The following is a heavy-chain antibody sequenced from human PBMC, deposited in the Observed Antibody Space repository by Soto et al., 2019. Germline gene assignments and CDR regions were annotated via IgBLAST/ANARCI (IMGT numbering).Heavy chain of an antibody. CDR2: IYHSGST. J-gene: IGHJ5*02. Sequence: QVQLQESGPGLVKPSGTLSLTCAVSSGSISSSNWWSWVRQLPGKGLEWIGEIYHSGSTNYNPSLKSRVTISVDKSKNQFSLKLSSVTAADTAVYYCARVGTTVTTGSPDWFDPWGQGTLVTVSS. D-gene: IGHD4-17*01. V-gene: IGHV4-4*02. CDR1: SGSISSSNW. CDR3: ARVGTTVTTGSPDWFDP.